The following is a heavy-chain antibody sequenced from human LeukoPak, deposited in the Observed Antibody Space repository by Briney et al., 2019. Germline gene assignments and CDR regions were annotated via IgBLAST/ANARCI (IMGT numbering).Heavy chain of an antibody. CDR2: INHSGST. Sequence: PSETLSLTCAVYGGSLSGYYWSWIRQPPGKGLEWIGEINHSGSTNYNPSLKSRVTISVDTSKNQFSLKLSSVTAADAAVYYCASKGFDYWGQGTLVTVSS. CDR1: GGSLSGYY. V-gene: IGHV4-34*01. CDR3: ASKGFDY. J-gene: IGHJ4*02.